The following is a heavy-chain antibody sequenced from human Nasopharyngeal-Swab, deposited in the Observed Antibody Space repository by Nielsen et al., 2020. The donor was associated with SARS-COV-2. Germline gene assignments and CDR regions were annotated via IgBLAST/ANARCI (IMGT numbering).Heavy chain of an antibody. CDR3: TRDPRSFNSGNNTSRWWFDP. D-gene: IGHD1-26*01. J-gene: IGHJ5*02. CDR1: GGTFSSYA. V-gene: IGHV1-69*13. CDR2: IIPIFGTA. Sequence: SVKVSCKASGGTFSSYAISWVRQAPGQGLEWMGGIIPIFGTANYAQKFQGRVTITADESTSTAYMELSSLRSEDTAVYYCTRDPRSFNSGNNTSRWWFDPWGQGTLVTVSS.